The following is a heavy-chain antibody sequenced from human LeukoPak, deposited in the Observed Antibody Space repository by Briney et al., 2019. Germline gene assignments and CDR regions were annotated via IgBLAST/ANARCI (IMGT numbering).Heavy chain of an antibody. CDR1: GFTFSSYW. CDR3: AREGIAVAGSFDY. V-gene: IGHV3-74*01. Sequence: GGSLRLSCAASGFTFSSYWMHWVRQAPGKGLVWVSRINSDGSSTSYADSVKGRFTISRDNAKNTLYLRMNSLRAEDTAVYYCAREGIAVAGSFDYWGQGTLVTVSS. J-gene: IGHJ4*02. CDR2: INSDGSST. D-gene: IGHD6-19*01.